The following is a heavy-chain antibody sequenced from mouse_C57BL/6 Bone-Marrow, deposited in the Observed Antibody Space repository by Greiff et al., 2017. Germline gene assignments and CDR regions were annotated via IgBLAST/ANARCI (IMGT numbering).Heavy chain of an antibody. Sequence: QVQLQQPGAELVRPGSSVKLSCKASGYTFTSYWMHWVKQRPIQGLEWIGNIYPSDSETHYNQKFKDKATLTVDKSSSTAYMPLSSLTSDDSTVYYCARRGYGSSYDAMDYWGQGTSVTVSS. V-gene: IGHV1-52*01. CDR2: IYPSDSET. D-gene: IGHD1-1*01. CDR3: ARRGYGSSYDAMDY. J-gene: IGHJ4*01. CDR1: GYTFTSYW.